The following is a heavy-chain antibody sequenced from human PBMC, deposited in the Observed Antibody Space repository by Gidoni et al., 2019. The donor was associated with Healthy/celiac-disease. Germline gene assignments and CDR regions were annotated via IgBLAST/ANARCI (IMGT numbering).Heavy chain of an antibody. CDR2: ISAYNGNT. Sequence: QVQLVQSGAEVKKPGASVKVSCKASGYTFPSYGISWVRQAPGQGLEGMGWISAYNGNTNYAQKLQGRVTMTTDTSTSTAYMELRSLRSDDTAVYYCARYSSSWFYYYYGMDVWGQGTTVTVSS. V-gene: IGHV1-18*01. D-gene: IGHD6-13*01. CDR1: GYTFPSYG. CDR3: ARYSSSWFYYYYGMDV. J-gene: IGHJ6*02.